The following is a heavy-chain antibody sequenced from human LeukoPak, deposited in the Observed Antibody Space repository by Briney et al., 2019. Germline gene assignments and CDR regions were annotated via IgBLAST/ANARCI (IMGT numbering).Heavy chain of an antibody. CDR3: ARQKGGLYYYYYMDV. V-gene: IGHV4-4*09. CDR2: IYTSGST. J-gene: IGHJ6*03. CDR1: GGSISSYY. Sequence: SETLSLTCTVSGGSISSYYWSWIRQPPGKGLEWIGYIYTSGSTNYNPSLKSRVTISVDTSKNQLSLTLSSVTAADTAVYYCARQKGGLYYYYYMDVWGKGTTVTVSS. D-gene: IGHD3-16*01.